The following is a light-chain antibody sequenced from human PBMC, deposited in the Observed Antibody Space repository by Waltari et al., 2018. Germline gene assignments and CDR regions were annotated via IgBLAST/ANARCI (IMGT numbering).Light chain of an antibody. V-gene: IGLV3-10*01. CDR1: EFPRKF. CDR2: EDT. Sequence: SYELTQTPSVSVSPGQTARSTCSGHEFPRKFAYWFQQKSGQAPRRVIYEDTKRPSGIPERFSGSSSGTVATWTITGAQVDDEADYYGYSSDSTGLRVFGGGTTVVVL. CDR3: YSSDSTGLRV. J-gene: IGLJ1*01.